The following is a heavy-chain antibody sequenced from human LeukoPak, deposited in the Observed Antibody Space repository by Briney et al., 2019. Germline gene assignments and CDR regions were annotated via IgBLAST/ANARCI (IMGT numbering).Heavy chain of an antibody. J-gene: IGHJ6*03. CDR3: ARASLDYYYYYMDV. CDR1: GYTFTGYY. Sequence: ASVKVSCKASGYTFTGYYMHWVRQAPGQGPEWMGWINPNSGGTNYAQKFQGRVTMTRDTSISTAYMELSRLRSDDTAVYYCARASLDYYYYYMDVWGKGTTVTVSS. D-gene: IGHD2-2*03. V-gene: IGHV1-2*02. CDR2: INPNSGGT.